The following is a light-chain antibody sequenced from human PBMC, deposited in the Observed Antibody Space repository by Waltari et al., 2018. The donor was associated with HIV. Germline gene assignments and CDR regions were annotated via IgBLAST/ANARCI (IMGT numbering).Light chain of an antibody. CDR2: TNN. Sequence: QSVLTQPPSASGTPGQRVTISCSGSSSNIATNTVNWYQQLPGTAPKLLIYTNNQRPSGVPARFSGSKSGTSASLAISGLQSDDDADYYCATWDDSLNGWV. CDR3: ATWDDSLNGWV. V-gene: IGLV1-44*01. J-gene: IGLJ3*02. CDR1: SSNIATNT.